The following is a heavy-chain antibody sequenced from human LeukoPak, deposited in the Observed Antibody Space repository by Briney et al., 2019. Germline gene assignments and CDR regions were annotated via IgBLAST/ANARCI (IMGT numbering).Heavy chain of an antibody. CDR2: MSASGST. CDR3: ARDSDLTASYYYGMDV. J-gene: IGHJ6*02. V-gene: IGHV4-4*07. D-gene: IGHD3-9*01. Sequence: SETLSLTCTVSGDSIRGFYWSWIRQPAGEGLEWIGRMSASGSTNYNPSLKSRVTMSVDTSKNQFSLKLSSVTAADTAVYYCARDSDLTASYYYGMDVWGQGTTVTVSS. CDR1: GDSIRGFY.